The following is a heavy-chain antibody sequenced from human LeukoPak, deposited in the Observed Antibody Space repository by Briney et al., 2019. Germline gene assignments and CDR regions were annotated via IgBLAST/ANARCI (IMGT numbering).Heavy chain of an antibody. D-gene: IGHD2-15*01. CDR2: IKRNTQGGTT. J-gene: IGHJ4*02. V-gene: IGHV3-15*01. Sequence: GGSLRLSCAASGFTFSDYYMSWIRQAPGKGLEWVGRIKRNTQGGTTDYAAPVQGRFTISRDDSENTLYLQMNSLKTEDTAVYYCTTHPGYESYWGQGTLVTVSS. CDR3: TTHPGYESY. CDR1: GFTFSDYY.